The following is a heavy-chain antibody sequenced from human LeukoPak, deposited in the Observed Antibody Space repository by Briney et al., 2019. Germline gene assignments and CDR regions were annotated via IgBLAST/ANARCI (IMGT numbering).Heavy chain of an antibody. CDR3: AKGGYYDSSGYSY. D-gene: IGHD3-22*01. J-gene: IGHJ4*02. Sequence: GGSLRLSCAASGFTFSSYAMSWVRQDPGKGLEWVSAISGSGGSTYYADSVKGRFTISRDNSKNTLYLQMNSLRAEDTAVYYCAKGGYYDSSGYSYWGQGTLVTVSS. V-gene: IGHV3-23*01. CDR2: ISGSGGST. CDR1: GFTFSSYA.